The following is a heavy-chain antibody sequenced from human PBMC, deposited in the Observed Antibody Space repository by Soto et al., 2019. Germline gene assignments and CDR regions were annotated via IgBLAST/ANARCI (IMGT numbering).Heavy chain of an antibody. CDR1: CYTVTSYV. J-gene: IGHJ6*02. V-gene: IGHV1-18*01. Sequence: QVQLVQSGAEVKKPGASGKDSCKASCYTVTSYVITWVRQAPGQGLEWMGWISAYNDNTNHAQKLPGRVTMTTDTSTSTAYSVPSSLRSGDSAVYYCARDLRQICSGGSCYSGSASYYCMAVSGQGTTVPVS. D-gene: IGHD2-15*01. CDR2: ISAYNDNT. CDR3: ARDLRQICSGGSCYSGSASYYCMAV.